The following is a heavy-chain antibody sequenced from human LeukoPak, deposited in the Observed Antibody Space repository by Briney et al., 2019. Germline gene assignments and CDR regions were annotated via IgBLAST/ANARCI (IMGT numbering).Heavy chain of an antibody. CDR1: GFTFSTYS. J-gene: IGHJ4*02. V-gene: IGHV3-48*02. CDR3: ATDPRPSSS. Sequence: GGSLRLSCAASGFTFSTYSMIWVRQAPGKGLEWISYITSTSGTIYYADSVKGRFTISRDNAKNSLFLQMNSLRDEDTAVYCCATDPRPSSSWGQGTLVTVSS. D-gene: IGHD6-13*01. CDR2: ITSTSGTI.